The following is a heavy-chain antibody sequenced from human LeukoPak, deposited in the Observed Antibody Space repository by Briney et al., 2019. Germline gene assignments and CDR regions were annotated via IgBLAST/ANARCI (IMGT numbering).Heavy chain of an antibody. CDR1: GYTFTNYY. D-gene: IGHD4-23*01. Sequence: ASVKVSCKGFGYTFTNYYMHWVRQAPGQGPEWMGIVNPNDGSTTYAQKFQGRVTMTRDMSTNTVYMELSSLRSDDTAEYFCAIVSPMATVARGQGAFDIWGQGTMVIVSA. CDR3: AIVSPMATVARGQGAFDI. CDR2: VNPNDGST. V-gene: IGHV1-46*01. J-gene: IGHJ3*02.